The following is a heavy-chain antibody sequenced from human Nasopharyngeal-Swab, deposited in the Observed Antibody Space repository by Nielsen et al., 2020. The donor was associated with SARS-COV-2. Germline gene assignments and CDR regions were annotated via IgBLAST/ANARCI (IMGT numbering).Heavy chain of an antibody. J-gene: IGHJ3*02. CDR3: ARAGHCGGDCSQHDAFDI. CDR2: INPNSGGT. CDR1: GYTFTGYY. Sequence: ASVKVSCKASGYTFTGYYMHWVRQAPGQGLEWMGWINPNSGGTNYAQKFQGWVTMTRDTSISTAYMELSRLRSDDTAVYYCARAGHCGGDCSQHDAFDIWGQGTLVTVSS. D-gene: IGHD2-21*02. V-gene: IGHV1-2*04.